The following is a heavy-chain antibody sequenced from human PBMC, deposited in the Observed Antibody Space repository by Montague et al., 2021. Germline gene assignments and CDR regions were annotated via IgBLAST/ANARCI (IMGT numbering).Heavy chain of an antibody. Sequence: SETLSLTCAVPGDFISSYTWWSWVRQPPGKGLEWIGEIFHSGSANYNPSLRSRITISVDKSKNEFSLHLNSVTPADTAVYYCARHGDDEWQQMAFWGQGTLVVVSS. V-gene: IGHV4-4*02. D-gene: IGHD6-13*01. CDR3: ARHGDDEWQQMAF. CDR2: IFHSGSA. J-gene: IGHJ4*02. CDR1: GDFISSYTW.